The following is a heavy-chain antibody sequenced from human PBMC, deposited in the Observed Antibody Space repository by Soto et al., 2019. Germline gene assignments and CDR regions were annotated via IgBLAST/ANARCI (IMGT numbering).Heavy chain of an antibody. CDR3: ARHNYDILTGYYPLLSWFDP. V-gene: IGHV4-39*01. CDR2: IYYSGST. J-gene: IGHJ5*02. CDR1: GGSISSSSYY. D-gene: IGHD3-9*01. Sequence: PSETLSLTCTVSGGSISSSSYYWGWIRQPPGKGLEWIGSIYYSGSTYYNPSLKSRVTISVDTSKNQFSLKLSSVTAADTAVYYCARHNYDILTGYYPLLSWFDPWGQGTLVTVSS.